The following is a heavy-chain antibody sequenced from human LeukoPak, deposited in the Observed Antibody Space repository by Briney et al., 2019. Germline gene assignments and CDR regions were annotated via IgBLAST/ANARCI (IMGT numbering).Heavy chain of an antibody. CDR1: GGSISSYY. CDR2: IYYSGST. D-gene: IGHD5-24*01. CDR3: ERWGDGLQLDY. J-gene: IGHJ4*02. Sequence: SETLSLTCTVSGGSISSYYWSWIRQPPGKGLEWIGYIYYSGSTNYNPSLKSRVTISVDTSKNQFSLKLSSVTAADTAVYYCERWGDGLQLDYWGQGTLVTVSS. V-gene: IGHV4-59*08.